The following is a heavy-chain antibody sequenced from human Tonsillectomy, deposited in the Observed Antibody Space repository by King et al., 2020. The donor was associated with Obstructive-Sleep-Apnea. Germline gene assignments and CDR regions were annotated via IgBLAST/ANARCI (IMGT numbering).Heavy chain of an antibody. CDR2: IRFDGSNK. J-gene: IGHJ5*02. CDR3: ANTPDSGYDDDH. Sequence: QLVQSGGGVVQPGRSLRLSCAASGFTFSIYGMHWVRQAPGKGLEWVAFIRFDGSNKYYADSVKGRFTISRDNSKNTVYLQMNSLRVEDTAVYYCANTPDSGYDDDHWGQGTLVTVSS. CDR1: GFTFSIYG. V-gene: IGHV3-30*02. D-gene: IGHD5-12*01.